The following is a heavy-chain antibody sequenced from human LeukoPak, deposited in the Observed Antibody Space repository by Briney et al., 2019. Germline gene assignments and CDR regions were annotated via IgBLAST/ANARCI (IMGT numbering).Heavy chain of an antibody. CDR1: GFTFSSYA. D-gene: IGHD1-26*01. Sequence: GGSLRHTCVASGFTFSSYAVHWVRQAPGKGLEYVSTVSSNGGSTYYADSVKDRFTISRDNSKNTLYLQMGSLRGEDTAVYYCAIPPSGTYYAYWGQGILVTVSS. CDR3: AIPPSGTYYAY. V-gene: IGHV3-64*02. CDR2: VSSNGGST. J-gene: IGHJ4*02.